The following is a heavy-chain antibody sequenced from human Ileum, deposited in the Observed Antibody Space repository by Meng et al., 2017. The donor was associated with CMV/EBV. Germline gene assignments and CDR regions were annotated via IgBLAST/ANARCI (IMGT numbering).Heavy chain of an antibody. V-gene: IGHV3-30*02. J-gene: IGHJ4*02. Sequence: GESLKISCAASGFTFSSYGMHWVRQAPGKGLEWVAFIRYDGSNKYYVDSVKGRFTISRDNSKNTLYLQMNSLRAEDTAVYYCVKDLAAAGPSRRDYWGQGTLVTVSS. CDR3: VKDLAAAGPSRRDY. CDR1: GFTFSSYG. CDR2: IRYDGSNK. D-gene: IGHD6-13*01.